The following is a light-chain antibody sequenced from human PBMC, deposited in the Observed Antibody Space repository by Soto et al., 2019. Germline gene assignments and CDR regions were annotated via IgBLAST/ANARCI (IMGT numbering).Light chain of an antibody. Sequence: QSALTQPASVSGSPGQSLTISCTGTGSDFGGNNYVSWYQQHPGTAPKLMISYVSNRPSGVPNRFSGYKSGNTASLTISGLQAEDEADYYCSSYTTSTSTQVFGSGTKLTVL. J-gene: IGLJ1*01. CDR3: SSYTTSTSTQV. CDR2: YVS. CDR1: GSDFGGNNY. V-gene: IGLV2-14*03.